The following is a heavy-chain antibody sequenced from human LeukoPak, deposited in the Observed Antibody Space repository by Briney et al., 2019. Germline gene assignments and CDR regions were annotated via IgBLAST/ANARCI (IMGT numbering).Heavy chain of an antibody. D-gene: IGHD5-18*01. J-gene: IGHJ6*02. CDR3: ARGKQLWFSYYGMDV. Sequence: SETLSLTCTVSGGSISSSTYYWGWIRQPPGKGLEWIGTIYYSGSTYYNPSLQSRVTISVDTSKNQFSLKLSSVTAVDTAVYYCARGKQLWFSYYGMDVWGQGTTVTVSS. CDR1: GGSISSSTYY. V-gene: IGHV4-39*01. CDR2: IYYSGST.